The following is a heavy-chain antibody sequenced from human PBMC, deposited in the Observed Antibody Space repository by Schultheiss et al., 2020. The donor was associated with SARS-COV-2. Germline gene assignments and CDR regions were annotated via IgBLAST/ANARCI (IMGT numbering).Heavy chain of an antibody. D-gene: IGHD7-27*01. CDR1: GFTFSNAW. CDR3: ARGWGSGAFDI. CDR2: INHSGST. J-gene: IGHJ3*02. V-gene: IGHV4-34*01. Sequence: GSLRLSCAASGFTFSNAWMSWVRQAPGKGLEWIGEINHSGSTNYNPSLKSRVTISVVTSKSQFSLKLNSVTAADTAVYYCARGWGSGAFDIWGQGTMVTVSS.